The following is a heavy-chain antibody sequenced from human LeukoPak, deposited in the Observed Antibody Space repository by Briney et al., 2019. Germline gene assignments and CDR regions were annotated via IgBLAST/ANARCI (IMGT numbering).Heavy chain of an antibody. CDR3: ARDHYRRNDY. CDR1: GFAFNTYS. J-gene: IGHJ4*02. CDR2: ITSSSSPI. Sequence: PVGSLRLSCAASGFAFNTYSMNWVRQAPGKGLEWISSITSSSSPIYYADSVKGRFTVSRDNAKNSLYLQMNSLRDEDTAVYYCARDHYRRNDYWGQGTLVTVSS. V-gene: IGHV3-48*02. D-gene: IGHD1-26*01.